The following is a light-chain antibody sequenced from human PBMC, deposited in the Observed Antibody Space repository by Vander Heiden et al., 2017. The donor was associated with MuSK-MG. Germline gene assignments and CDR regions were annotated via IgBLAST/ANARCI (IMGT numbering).Light chain of an antibody. CDR2: GAS. Sequence: EIVMTQSPATLSVSPGERATLSCRASQSVSSNLAWYQQKPGQAPRLLIYGASTRAAGIPARFSGSGSGTEFTLTISSRQSEDFAVYYCQQDKNWPPLTFGGGTMVEIK. J-gene: IGKJ4*01. CDR3: QQDKNWPPLT. V-gene: IGKV3-15*01. CDR1: QSVSSN.